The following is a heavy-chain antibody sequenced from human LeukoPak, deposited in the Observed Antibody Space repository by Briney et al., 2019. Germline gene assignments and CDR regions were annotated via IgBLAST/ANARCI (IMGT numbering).Heavy chain of an antibody. CDR3: ARFRNGDYSY. Sequence: GGSLRLACAASGFTVSSYATRWVRHPPGKGLEWVASISYDGSNKYYPDSVKGRFTISRDNSKNTLYLQMNSLRAEDTAVYYCARFRNGDYSYWGQGTLVTVSS. CDR2: ISYDGSNK. CDR1: GFTVSSYA. J-gene: IGHJ4*02. D-gene: IGHD4-17*01. V-gene: IGHV3-30*04.